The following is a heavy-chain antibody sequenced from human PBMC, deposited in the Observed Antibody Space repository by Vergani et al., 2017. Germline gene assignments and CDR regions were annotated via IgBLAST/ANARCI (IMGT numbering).Heavy chain of an antibody. D-gene: IGHD4-17*01. CDR1: GGTFSSYT. V-gene: IGHV1-69*08. CDR2: IIPILCIA. J-gene: IGHJ3*02. CDR3: ARDRDYGDYGAFDI. Sequence: QVQLVQSGAEVKKPGSSVKVSCKASGGTFSSYTISWVRQAPGQGLEWMGRIIPILCIANYVQKFQGRVTNTADKSTSTAYMELSRLRSEDSAVYYCARDRDYGDYGAFDIWGQGTMVTVSS.